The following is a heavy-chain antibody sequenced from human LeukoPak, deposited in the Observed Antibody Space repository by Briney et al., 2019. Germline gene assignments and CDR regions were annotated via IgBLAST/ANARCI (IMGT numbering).Heavy chain of an antibody. CDR3: ARQPLYYDSSGFYAGDFDY. V-gene: IGHV4-39*01. Sequence: SETLSLTCTVSGASIISANYYWNWIRQPPGKGLEWIGNIYYSGSTHSNPSLKSRVTVSVDTSKNQFSLRLSSVTAADTAVYYCARQPLYYDSSGFYAGDFDYWGQGTLVTVSS. D-gene: IGHD3-22*01. J-gene: IGHJ4*02. CDR2: IYYSGST. CDR1: GASIISANYY.